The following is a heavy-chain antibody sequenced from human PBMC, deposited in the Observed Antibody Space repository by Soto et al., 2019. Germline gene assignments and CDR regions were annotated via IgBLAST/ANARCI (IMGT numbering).Heavy chain of an antibody. Sequence: PSETLSLTCTVTGDSISSRGDYWGWIRQPPGKGLEWIGSIYYSGSTYNNPSLRSRVSMSIETSKDQFSLKLKSVTAADTALYLCARQRTSVVTQAYFDVWGQGSLVKVSA. CDR1: GDSISSRGDY. J-gene: IGHJ4*02. V-gene: IGHV4-39*01. D-gene: IGHD2-21*02. CDR3: ARQRTSVVTQAYFDV. CDR2: IYYSGST.